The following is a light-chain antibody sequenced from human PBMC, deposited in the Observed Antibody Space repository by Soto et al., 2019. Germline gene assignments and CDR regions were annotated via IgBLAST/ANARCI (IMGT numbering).Light chain of an antibody. V-gene: IGKV3-20*01. CDR2: GAS. Sequence: IALTQSPGTLSLSPGERATLSCRASQTVSSSYLTWYQQKPGQAPRLLIYGASTRATGIPDGFSGSGSGTDFTLTISRLEPEDFAVYRCQRLKRFGRGTEVEIK. CDR1: QTVSSSY. J-gene: IGKJ1*01. CDR3: QRLKR.